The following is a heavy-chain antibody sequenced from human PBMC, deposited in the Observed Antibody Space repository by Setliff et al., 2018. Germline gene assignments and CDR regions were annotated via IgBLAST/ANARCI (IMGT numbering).Heavy chain of an antibody. D-gene: IGHD2-2*01. J-gene: IGHJ4*02. CDR3: ARVVPAAMYFDY. CDR1: GGSISSGSYY. V-gene: IGHV4-39*07. CDR2: IYTSGST. Sequence: PSETLSLTCTVSGGSISSGSYYWGWIRQPPGKGLEWIGHIYTSGSTNYNPSLKSRVTMSVDTSKNQFSLKLSSVTAADTAVYYCARVVPAAMYFDYWGQGTLVTVSS.